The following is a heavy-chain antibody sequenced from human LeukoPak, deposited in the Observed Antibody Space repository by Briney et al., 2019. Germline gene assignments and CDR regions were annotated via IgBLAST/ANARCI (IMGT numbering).Heavy chain of an antibody. CDR1: GYTFTSYG. CDR3: ARAPRSPIAAAGLLDY. Sequence: ASVKVSCKASGYTFTSYGISWVRQAPGQGLEWMGWISAYNGNTNYARKLQGRVTMTTDTSTSTAYMELRSLRSDDTAVYYCARAPRSPIAAAGLLDYWGQGTLVTVSS. J-gene: IGHJ4*02. CDR2: ISAYNGNT. V-gene: IGHV1-18*01. D-gene: IGHD6-13*01.